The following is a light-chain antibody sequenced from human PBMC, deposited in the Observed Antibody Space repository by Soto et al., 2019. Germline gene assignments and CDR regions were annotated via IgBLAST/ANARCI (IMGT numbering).Light chain of an antibody. CDR3: QQYGSSPIT. Sequence: EIVLTQSPATLSLSPGERATLSCRASQSVSSYLAWYQQKPGQAPRLLIYDASNRATGTPARFSGSGSGTDFTLTIRRLEPEDFAVYYCQQYGSSPITFGQGTRLEIK. CDR1: QSVSSY. J-gene: IGKJ5*01. V-gene: IGKV3-11*01. CDR2: DAS.